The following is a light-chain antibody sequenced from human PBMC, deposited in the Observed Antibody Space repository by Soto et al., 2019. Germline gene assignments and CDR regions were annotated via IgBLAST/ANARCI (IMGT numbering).Light chain of an antibody. V-gene: IGKV3-20*01. Sequence: EIVLTQSPGTLSLSPGERATLSCRASQSVGSSYLAWYQHKPGQAPRLLIYGASSRASDIPDRFSGSGSGTDFTLTISRLEPEDFAVYYCQQYGGSPPWKCGQGTKVESK. CDR2: GAS. CDR1: QSVGSSY. CDR3: QQYGGSPPWK. J-gene: IGKJ1*01.